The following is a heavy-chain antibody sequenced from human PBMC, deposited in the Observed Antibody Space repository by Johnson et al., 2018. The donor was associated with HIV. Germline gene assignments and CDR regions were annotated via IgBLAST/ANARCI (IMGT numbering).Heavy chain of an antibody. CDR1: GFTVSSNY. D-gene: IGHD6-13*01. V-gene: IGHV3-53*01. J-gene: IGHJ3*02. Sequence: VQLVESGGDLIQPGGSLRLSCAASGFTVSSNYMSWVRQAPGKGLEWVSVIYGGGSGGSTYYVDSVRGRFTISRDNAKNSLYLQMNSLRAEDTAVYYCARDWQLVRNDYGAFDIWGQGTMVTVSS. CDR2: IYGGGSGGST. CDR3: ARDWQLVRNDYGAFDI.